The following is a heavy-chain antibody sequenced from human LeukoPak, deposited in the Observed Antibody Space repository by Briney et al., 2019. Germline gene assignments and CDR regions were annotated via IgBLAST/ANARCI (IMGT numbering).Heavy chain of an antibody. CDR3: VRHAHNPTFDF. J-gene: IGHJ4*02. Sequence: SETLSLTCTVSGDSITSYYWNWIRKPPGKGLEWIGDISYSGDTYYNPSLRSRVTISEDTSKNQFSLRLSSVTAADTAIYYCVRHAHNPTFDFWGQGTLVTVSS. V-gene: IGHV4-59*04. CDR2: ISYSGDT. CDR1: GDSITSYY. D-gene: IGHD1-14*01.